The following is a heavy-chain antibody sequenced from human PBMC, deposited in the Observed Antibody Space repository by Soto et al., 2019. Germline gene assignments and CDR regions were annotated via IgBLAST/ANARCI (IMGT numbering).Heavy chain of an antibody. D-gene: IGHD2-15*01. Sequence: SETLSLTCTVSGGSISSYYWSWIRQPPGKGLGWIGYIYYSGSTNYNPSLKSRVTISVDTSKNQFSLKLSSVTAADTAVYYCARGYCTGGTCYRFNFDNWGQGTLVTVSS. J-gene: IGHJ4*02. V-gene: IGHV4-59*01. CDR1: GGSISSYY. CDR2: IYYSGST. CDR3: ARGYCTGGTCYRFNFDN.